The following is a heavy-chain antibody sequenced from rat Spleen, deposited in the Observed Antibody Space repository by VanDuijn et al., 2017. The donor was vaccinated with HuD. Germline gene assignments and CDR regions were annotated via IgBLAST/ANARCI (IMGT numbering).Heavy chain of an antibody. Sequence: EVQLVESGGGLVQPGRSLKLSCVASGFTFSDDWMTWIRQAPGKGLEWVSSISNTGGTSYYPDSVKGRFTVSRDNAKSTLYLQMNSLRSEDTATYYCARLYDYSGDYWGQGVMVTVSS. CDR3: ARLYDYSGDY. CDR1: GFTFSDDW. J-gene: IGHJ2*01. V-gene: IGHV5-31*01. CDR2: ISNTGGTS. D-gene: IGHD1-1*01.